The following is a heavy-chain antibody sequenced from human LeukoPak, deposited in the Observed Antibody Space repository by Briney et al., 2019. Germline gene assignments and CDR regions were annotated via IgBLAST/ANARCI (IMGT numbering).Heavy chain of an antibody. D-gene: IGHD6-13*01. CDR1: GGSISSYY. V-gene: IGHV4-59*01. Sequence: SETLSLTCTVSGGSISSYYWSWIRQPPGKGLEWTGYIYYSGSTNYNPSLKSRVTISVDTSKNQFSLKLSSVTAADTAVYYCARGSYSSSWYGYYYYYYMDVWGKGTRSPSP. CDR3: ARGSYSSSWYGYYYYYYMDV. CDR2: IYYSGST. J-gene: IGHJ6*03.